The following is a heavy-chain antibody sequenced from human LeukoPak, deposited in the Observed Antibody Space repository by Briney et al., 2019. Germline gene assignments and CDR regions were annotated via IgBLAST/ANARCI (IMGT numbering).Heavy chain of an antibody. CDR3: ARDNWGSLDY. Sequence: SETLSLTCTVSGSSISSHSWGWVRQPPGKGLEWIGYDSNNGNINYNPAPKSRVTISVDTSKRQFSLKLSSVTVADTAVYYCARDNWGSLDYWGQGTLVTVSS. CDR2: DSNNGNI. V-gene: IGHV4-59*11. D-gene: IGHD7-27*01. CDR1: GSSISSHS. J-gene: IGHJ4*02.